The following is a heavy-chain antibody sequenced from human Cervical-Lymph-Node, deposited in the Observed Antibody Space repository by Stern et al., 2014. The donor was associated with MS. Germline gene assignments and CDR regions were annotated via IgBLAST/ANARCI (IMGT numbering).Heavy chain of an antibody. D-gene: IGHD6-13*01. CDR1: GFTFSSYW. CDR2: INTDGRST. V-gene: IGHV3-74*02. Sequence: EVQLVESGGGLVQPGGSLRLSCAASGFTFSSYWMHWVRQAPGKGLVWVSRINTDGRSTNYADSVKGRFTISRDNAKNTLYLRMNSLRVEDTAVYYCARGTVAAAGTDYWGQGTLVNVSS. CDR3: ARGTVAAAGTDY. J-gene: IGHJ4*02.